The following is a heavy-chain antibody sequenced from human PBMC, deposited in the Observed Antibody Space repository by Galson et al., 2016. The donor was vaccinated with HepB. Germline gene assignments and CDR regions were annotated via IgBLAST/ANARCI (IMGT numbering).Heavy chain of an antibody. CDR1: GDTFSTYT. Sequence: SVKVSCKASGDTFSTYTINWVRQAPGQGLEWMGRIIPIFDTTNYAQKFQDSVTITADKSTSTAYMELSSLRSEDTAVYYCAREGEGYCSSNSCYNWFDSWGQGTLVTVSS. CDR3: AREGEGYCSSNSCYNWFDS. V-gene: IGHV1-69*08. D-gene: IGHD2-2*01. CDR2: IIPIFDTT. J-gene: IGHJ5*01.